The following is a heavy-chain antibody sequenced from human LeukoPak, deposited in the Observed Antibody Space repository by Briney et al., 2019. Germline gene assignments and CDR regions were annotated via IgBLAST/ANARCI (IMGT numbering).Heavy chain of an antibody. V-gene: IGHV1-2*02. CDR3: ARSAPYSSSSELDY. Sequence: ASVKVSCKASGYTFTGYYMHWVRQAPGQGLEWMGWINPNSGGTNYAQKFQGRVTMTRDTSISTAYMELSRLRSDDTAVYYCARSAPYSSSSELDYWGQGTLVTVSS. J-gene: IGHJ4*02. CDR2: INPNSGGT. CDR1: GYTFTGYY. D-gene: IGHD6-6*01.